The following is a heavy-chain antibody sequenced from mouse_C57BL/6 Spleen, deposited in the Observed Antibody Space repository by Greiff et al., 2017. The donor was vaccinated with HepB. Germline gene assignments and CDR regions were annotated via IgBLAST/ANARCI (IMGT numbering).Heavy chain of an antibody. CDR1: GYSITSGYY. CDR2: ISYDGSN. Sequence: QLQQSGPGLVKPSQSLSLTCSVTGYSITSGYYWNWIRQFPGNKLEWMGYISYDGSNNYNPSLKNRISITRDTSKNQFFLKLNSVTTEDTATYYCARDPITTVVATGAMDYWGQGTSVTVSS. D-gene: IGHD1-1*01. J-gene: IGHJ4*01. CDR3: ARDPITTVVATGAMDY. V-gene: IGHV3-6*01.